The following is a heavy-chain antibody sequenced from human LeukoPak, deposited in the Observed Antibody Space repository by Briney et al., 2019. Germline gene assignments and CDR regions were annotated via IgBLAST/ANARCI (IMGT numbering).Heavy chain of an antibody. Sequence: GGSLRLSCAASGFTFSSYRMNWVRQAPGKGLEWVSYISSSSSTIYYADSVKGRFTISRDNAKNSLYLQMNSLRAEDTAVYYCARGREDFKYRFDYWGQGTLVTVSS. CDR3: ARGREDFKYRFDY. CDR1: GFTFSSYR. D-gene: IGHD3-3*01. J-gene: IGHJ4*02. V-gene: IGHV3-48*01. CDR2: ISSSSSTI.